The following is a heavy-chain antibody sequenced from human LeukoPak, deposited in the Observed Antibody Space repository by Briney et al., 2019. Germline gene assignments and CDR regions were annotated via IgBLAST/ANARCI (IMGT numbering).Heavy chain of an antibody. D-gene: IGHD6-6*01. Sequence: SETLSLTCTVSGYSISSGYYWGWIRQPPGKGLEWIVNIYHTGSTYYNPSLKSRVTISVDTSKNQFSLKLSSVTAADTAVYYCVRSSSSIFDCWGQGTLVTVSS. CDR3: VRSSSSIFDC. V-gene: IGHV4-38-2*02. J-gene: IGHJ4*02. CDR2: IYHTGST. CDR1: GYSISSGYY.